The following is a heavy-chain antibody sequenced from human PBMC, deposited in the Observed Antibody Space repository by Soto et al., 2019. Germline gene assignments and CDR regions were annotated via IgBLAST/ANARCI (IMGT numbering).Heavy chain of an antibody. CDR2: IYYSGST. CDR3: ARRRAALDYFDY. Sequence: QLQLQESGPGLVKPSETLSLTCSVSGGSISSSDYYWGWIRQPPGKGLEWIGSIYYSGSTYYNPSLKSRVTISVDTSKIQFSLKLGSVTAADTAVYYCARRRAALDYFDYWGQGTLVTVSS. J-gene: IGHJ4*02. V-gene: IGHV4-39*01. CDR1: GGSISSSDYY. D-gene: IGHD1-1*01.